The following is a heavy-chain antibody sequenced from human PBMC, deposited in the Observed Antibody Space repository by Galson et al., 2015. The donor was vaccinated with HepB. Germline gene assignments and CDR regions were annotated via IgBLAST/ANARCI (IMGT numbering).Heavy chain of an antibody. J-gene: IGHJ4*02. CDR3: TTVSDYYDYVWGSYRPFDY. Sequence: SLRLSCAASGFTFSNAWMSWVRQAPGKGLEWVGRIKSKTDGGTTDYAAPVKGRFTISRDDSKNTLYLQMNSLKTEDTAVYYCTTVSDYYDYVWGSYRPFDYRGQGTLVTVSS. CDR2: IKSKTDGGTT. CDR1: GFTFSNAW. V-gene: IGHV3-15*01. D-gene: IGHD3-16*02.